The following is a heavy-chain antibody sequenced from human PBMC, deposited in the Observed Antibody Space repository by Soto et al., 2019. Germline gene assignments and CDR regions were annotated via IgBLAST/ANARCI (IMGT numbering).Heavy chain of an antibody. CDR1: RFTFSSYA. D-gene: IGHD2-2*02. CDR3: AKDLFDCSSTSCYSYYYYGMDV. Sequence: PGGSLRLSCTASRFTFSSYAMSWVRQAPGKGLEWVSAISGSGGSTYYADPVKGRLTISRDNPKNTLYLQMNSLRAEDTAVYYCAKDLFDCSSTSCYSYYYYGMDVWGQGSTVTVSS. V-gene: IGHV3-23*01. CDR2: ISGSGGST. J-gene: IGHJ6*02.